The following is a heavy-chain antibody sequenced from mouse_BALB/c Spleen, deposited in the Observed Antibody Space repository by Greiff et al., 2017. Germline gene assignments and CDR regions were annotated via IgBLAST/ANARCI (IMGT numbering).Heavy chain of an antibody. D-gene: IGHD1-1*01. CDR3: ARHYGRAMDY. CDR1: GYTFTSYW. Sequence: VQLQQSGAELARPGASVKLSCKASGYTFTSYWMQWVKQRPGQGLEWIGAIYPGDGDTRYTQKFKGKATLTADKSSSTAYMQLSSLASEDSAVYYCARHYGRAMDYWGQGTSVTVSS. V-gene: IGHV1-87*01. J-gene: IGHJ4*01. CDR2: IYPGDGDT.